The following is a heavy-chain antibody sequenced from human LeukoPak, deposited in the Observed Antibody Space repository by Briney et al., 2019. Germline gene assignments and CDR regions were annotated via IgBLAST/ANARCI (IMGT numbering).Heavy chain of an antibody. CDR3: ARSGGHFDY. D-gene: IGHD3-16*01. Sequence: SQTLSLTCAITGDSVSSKSAAWNWIRQSPSRGLEWRGRTYYRSKWYREYAVSLRSRVIINPDTSRNQVSLDLQSVTPEDTAVYYCARSGGHFDYWGQGTLVTVSS. V-gene: IGHV6-1*01. CDR1: GDSVSSKSAA. CDR2: TYYRSKWYR. J-gene: IGHJ4*02.